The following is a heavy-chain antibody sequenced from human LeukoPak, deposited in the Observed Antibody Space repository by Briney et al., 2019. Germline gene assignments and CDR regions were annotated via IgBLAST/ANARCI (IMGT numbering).Heavy chain of an antibody. CDR1: GFTFSSYG. Sequence: GGSLRLSCAASGFTFSSYGMHWVRQAPGKGLEWVAVIWYDGSNKYYADSVKGRFTISRDNSKNTLYLQMNSLRAEDTAVYYCARDGPLNDWFDPWGQGTLVTVSS. CDR2: IWYDGSNK. CDR3: ARDGPLNDWFDP. D-gene: IGHD3/OR15-3a*01. J-gene: IGHJ5*02. V-gene: IGHV3-33*01.